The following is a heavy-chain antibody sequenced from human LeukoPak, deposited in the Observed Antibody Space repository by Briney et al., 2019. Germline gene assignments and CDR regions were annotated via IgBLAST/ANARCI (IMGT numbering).Heavy chain of an antibody. CDR2: FSYSGST. CDR1: GVSISTYY. J-gene: IGHJ4*02. V-gene: IGHV4-59*01. D-gene: IGHD1-26*01. Sequence: SETLSLTCSVSGVSISTYYWIWIRQPPAKGLEWMGFFSYSGSTRYNPSLKSRVTMSVDTSKNQFSLKLNSVTAADTAVYYCARMYSGTSYYFDYWGQGTLVTVSS. CDR3: ARMYSGTSYYFDY.